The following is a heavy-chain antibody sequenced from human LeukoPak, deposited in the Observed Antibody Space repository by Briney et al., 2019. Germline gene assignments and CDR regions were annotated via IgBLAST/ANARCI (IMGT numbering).Heavy chain of an antibody. Sequence: SETLSLTCTVSGDSISNGAYSWSWVRQPPGKGLEWIGSVYRSGSTYYNPSLKTRVTISVDRSKNQLSLNLSSVTAADTAVYYCASESGSYYYGMDVWGKGTTVTVSS. D-gene: IGHD3-22*01. V-gene: IGHV4-30-2*01. CDR2: VYRSGST. J-gene: IGHJ6*04. CDR1: GDSISNGAYS. CDR3: ASESGSYYYGMDV.